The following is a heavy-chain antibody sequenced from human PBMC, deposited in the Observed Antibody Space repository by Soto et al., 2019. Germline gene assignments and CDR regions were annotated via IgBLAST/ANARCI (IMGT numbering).Heavy chain of an antibody. V-gene: IGHV3-23*01. CDR3: AKGNYPNYYYYYYMDV. D-gene: IGHD3-10*01. CDR1: GFTFSSYA. J-gene: IGHJ6*03. CDR2: ISGSGGST. Sequence: GGSLRLSCAASGFTFSSYAMSWVRQAPGKGLEWVSAISGSGGSTYYADSVKGRFTISRDNSKNTLYLQMNSLRAEDTAVYYCAKGNYPNYYYYYYMDVWGKGTTVTVSS.